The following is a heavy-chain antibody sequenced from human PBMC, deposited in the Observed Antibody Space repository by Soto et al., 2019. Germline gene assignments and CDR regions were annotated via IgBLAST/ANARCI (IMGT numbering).Heavy chain of an antibody. CDR2: INPSSGGT. V-gene: IGHV1-2*06. D-gene: IGHD3-9*01. CDR3: ARDRRALAPFDGLAA. J-gene: IGHJ6*02. Sequence: ASVKVSCKVSGCTFTDYYMHWLRQAPGQGPEWMGRINPSSGGTFYAQKFQGRVTMTSDASMTTAFLEVTSLTSDDAAVYYCARDRRALAPFDGLAAWGQGTSVTVSS. CDR1: GCTFTDYY.